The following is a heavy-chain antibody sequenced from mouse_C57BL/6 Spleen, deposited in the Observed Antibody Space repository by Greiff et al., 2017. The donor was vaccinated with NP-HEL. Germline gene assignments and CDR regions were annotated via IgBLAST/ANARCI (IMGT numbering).Heavy chain of an antibody. D-gene: IGHD2-4*01. CDR2: IDPSDSET. CDR1: GYTFTSYW. V-gene: IGHV1-52*01. J-gene: IGHJ2*01. CDR3: SRSYNDYGGGVDYFDY. Sequence: QVQLQQPGAELVRPGSSVKLSCKASGYTFTSYWMHWVKQRPIQGLEWIGNIDPSDSETHYNQKFKDKATLTVDKSSSTAYMQHSSLTSEDSAVYYCSRSYNDYGGGVDYFDYWGQGTTLTVSS.